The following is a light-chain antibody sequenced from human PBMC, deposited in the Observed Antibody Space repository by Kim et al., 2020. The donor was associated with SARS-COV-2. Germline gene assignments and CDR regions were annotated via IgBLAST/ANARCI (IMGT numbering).Light chain of an antibody. V-gene: IGKV3-20*01. Sequence: LSPWERATLSCRASQSVSSSYLAWYQQTPGQAPRLLIYGASSRATGIPDRFSGSGSGTDFTLTISRLEPEDFAVYYCQQYGSSPYTFGQGTKLEIK. CDR3: QQYGSSPYT. CDR2: GAS. CDR1: QSVSSSY. J-gene: IGKJ2*01.